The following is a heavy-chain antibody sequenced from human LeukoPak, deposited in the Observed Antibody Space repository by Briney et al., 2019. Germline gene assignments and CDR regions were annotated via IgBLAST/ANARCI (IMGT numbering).Heavy chain of an antibody. Sequence: PGGSLRLSCAASGFTFSSYGMHWVRQAPGKGLEWVAFIRYDGSNKYYADSVKGRFTISRDNSKNTLYLQMNSLRAEDTAVYYCAKKGGRGRITGTIYYMDVWGKGTTVTVSS. CDR3: AKKGGRGRITGTIYYMDV. D-gene: IGHD1-7*01. CDR1: GFTFSSYG. V-gene: IGHV3-30*02. J-gene: IGHJ6*03. CDR2: IRYDGSNK.